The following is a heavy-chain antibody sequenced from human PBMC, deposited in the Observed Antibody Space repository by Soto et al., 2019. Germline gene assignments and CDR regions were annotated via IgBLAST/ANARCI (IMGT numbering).Heavy chain of an antibody. D-gene: IGHD3-22*01. J-gene: IGHJ6*02. CDR2: INHSGST. Sequence: PSETLSLTCAVYGGSFSGYYWSWIRQPPGKGLEWIGEINHSGSTNYNPSLKSRVTISVDTSKNQFSLKLSSVTAADTAVYYCAKWVSIEKYYYCYGMDVWGQGTTVTVSS. V-gene: IGHV4-34*01. CDR1: GGSFSGYY. CDR3: AKWVSIEKYYYCYGMDV.